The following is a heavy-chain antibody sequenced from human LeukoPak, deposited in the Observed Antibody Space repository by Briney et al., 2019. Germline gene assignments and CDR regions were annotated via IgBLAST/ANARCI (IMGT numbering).Heavy chain of an antibody. Sequence: GGSLRLSCVASGLTISNYWMNWVRQAPGKGLEWVANIKPDGSDMYYVDSVKGRFTISRDNAKNSLYLQMNSLRAEDTAIYYCASSLRSSGWSNYFDYWGQGTLVTVSS. V-gene: IGHV3-7*02. D-gene: IGHD6-19*01. J-gene: IGHJ4*02. CDR2: IKPDGSDM. CDR3: ASSLRSSGWSNYFDY. CDR1: GLTISNYW.